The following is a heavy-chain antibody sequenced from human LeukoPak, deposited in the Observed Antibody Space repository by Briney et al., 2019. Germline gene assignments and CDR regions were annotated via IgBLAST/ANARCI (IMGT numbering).Heavy chain of an antibody. J-gene: IGHJ4*02. V-gene: IGHV3-23*01. D-gene: IGHD6-19*01. CDR1: GFSFSCYA. CDR3: AKRSGYTTGWFFDF. CDR2: ISGSGDNT. Sequence: GGSLRLSCAASGFSFSCYAMSWVRQAPGKGLEWVSSISGSGDNTYYAESVKGRFTISRDNSKNTLSLQMNSLRAEDTAVFYCAKRSGYTTGWFFDFWGQGTLVTVSS.